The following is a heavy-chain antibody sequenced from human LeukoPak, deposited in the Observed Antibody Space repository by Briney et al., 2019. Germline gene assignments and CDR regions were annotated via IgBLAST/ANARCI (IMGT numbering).Heavy chain of an antibody. CDR2: IYPGDSDT. D-gene: IGHD4-23*01. V-gene: IGHV5-51*01. Sequence: GESLKISCKGSGYSFTSYWSGWLLQMPGKGLEWMGIIYPGDSDTRYSPSFQGQVTISADKSISTAYVQWSSLKASGTAMYYCARPATVVTPWYFDLWGRGTLVTVSS. CDR3: ARPATVVTPWYFDL. J-gene: IGHJ2*01. CDR1: GYSFTSYW.